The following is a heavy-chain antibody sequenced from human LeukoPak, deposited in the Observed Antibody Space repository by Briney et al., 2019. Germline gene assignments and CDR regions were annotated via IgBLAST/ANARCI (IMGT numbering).Heavy chain of an antibody. CDR2: IYNSDST. CDR3: ARQGNYDRSLSWFDP. CDR1: GGSISSYY. Sequence: AEILSLTCTVSGGSISSYYWSWIRQPPGKGLEWIGHIYNSDSTKYNPSLKSRVTISVDTSKNQYSLKLGSVTAADTAMYYCARQGNYDRSLSWFDPWGQGTLVTVSS. D-gene: IGHD3-22*01. V-gene: IGHV4-59*08. J-gene: IGHJ5*02.